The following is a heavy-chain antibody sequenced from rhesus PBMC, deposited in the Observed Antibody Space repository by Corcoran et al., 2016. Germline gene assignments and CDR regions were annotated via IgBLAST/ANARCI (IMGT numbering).Heavy chain of an antibody. D-gene: IGHD6-31*01. Sequence: QVQLQESGPGVVKPSETLSFTCAVYGGSISGHWWGWIRQPPGKGVEWIGQIYGGSGSTSYNPSLKRRVTISSDTSKNQFSLKLSAVTAADTAVYYCAKDSRISGGAFDFWGQGLRVTVSS. CDR3: AKDSRISGGAFDF. CDR2: IYGGSGST. J-gene: IGHJ3*01. CDR1: GGSISGHW. V-gene: IGHV4-147*01.